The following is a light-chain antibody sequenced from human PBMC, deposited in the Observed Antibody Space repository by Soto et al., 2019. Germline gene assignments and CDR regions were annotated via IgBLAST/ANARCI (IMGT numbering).Light chain of an antibody. CDR2: EGI. V-gene: IGLV2-23*01. J-gene: IGLJ1*01. Sequence: QSALTQPASVSGSPGQSITISCSGTSRNIGGYNVVSWYQQHPGKAPKVIVYEGIKRPSGVSDRFSGSTSGSTASLTISGLQAEDEAEYYCCSCVGATTYVFGSGTKLTVL. CDR3: CSCVGATTYV. CDR1: SRNIGGYNV.